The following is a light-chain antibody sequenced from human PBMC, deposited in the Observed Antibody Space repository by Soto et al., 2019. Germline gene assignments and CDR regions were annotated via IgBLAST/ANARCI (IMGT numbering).Light chain of an antibody. Sequence: QSALTQPASVSGSPGQSISISCIGTSSDIGGYKYVSWYQQHPGKAPKLLIFDVSSRPSGVSDRFSGSKSGNTASLTISGLQAGDEADYYCSSYTSLNLYGFGTGTKVTVL. V-gene: IGLV2-14*01. CDR3: SSYTSLNLYG. CDR1: SSDIGGYKY. CDR2: DVS. J-gene: IGLJ1*01.